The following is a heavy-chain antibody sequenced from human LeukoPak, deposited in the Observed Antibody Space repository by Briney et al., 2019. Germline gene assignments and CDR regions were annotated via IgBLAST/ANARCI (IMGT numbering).Heavy chain of an antibody. CDR2: IIPIFGTA. D-gene: IGHD2-2*01. CDR1: GGTFSSYA. J-gene: IGHJ4*02. Sequence: GSSVKVSCKASGGTFSSYAISWVRQAPGQGLEWMGGIIPIFGTANYAQKSQGRVTITADESTSTAYMELSSLRSEDTAVYYCARDSSSTSCSAHFDYWGQGTLVTVSS. CDR3: ARDSSSTSCSAHFDY. V-gene: IGHV1-69*01.